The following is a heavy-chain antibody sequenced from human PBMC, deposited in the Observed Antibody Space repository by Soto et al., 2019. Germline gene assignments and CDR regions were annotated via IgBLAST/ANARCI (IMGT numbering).Heavy chain of an antibody. V-gene: IGHV1-69*08. D-gene: IGHD2-2*01. J-gene: IGHJ4*02. Sequence: QVQLVQSGAEVKKPGSSVKVSCKASGGTFSSYTISWVRQAPGQGLEWMGRIIPILGIANYAQKFQGRVTITADKATSTAYMGLSSLRSEDTAVYYCARDGGDCSSTSCYESYWGQGTLVTVSS. CDR3: ARDGGDCSSTSCYESY. CDR2: IIPILGIA. CDR1: GGTFSSYT.